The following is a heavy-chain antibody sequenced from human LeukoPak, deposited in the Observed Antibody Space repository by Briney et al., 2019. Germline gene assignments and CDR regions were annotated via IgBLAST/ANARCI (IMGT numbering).Heavy chain of an antibody. CDR2: INHSGST. CDR3: ARDRLLWFGELLRNYFDY. D-gene: IGHD3-10*01. CDR1: GGSFSGYY. J-gene: IGHJ4*02. V-gene: IGHV4-34*01. Sequence: SETLSLTCAVYGGSFSGYYWSWIRQPPGKGLEWIGAINHSGSTNYNPSLKSRVTISVDTSKNQFSLKLSSVTAADTAVYYCARDRLLWFGELLRNYFDYWGQGTLVTVSS.